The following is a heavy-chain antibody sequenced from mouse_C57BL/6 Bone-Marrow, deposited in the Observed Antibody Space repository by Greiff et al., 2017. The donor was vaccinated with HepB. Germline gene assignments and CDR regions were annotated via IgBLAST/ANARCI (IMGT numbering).Heavy chain of an antibody. D-gene: IGHD4-1*01. CDR3: ARRPYPNNYFDY. V-gene: IGHV5-12*01. CDR1: GFTFSDYY. Sequence: EVQVVGSGGGLVQPGGSLKLSCAASGFTFSDYYMYWVRQTPEKRLEWVAYISNGGGSTYYPDTVKGRFTISRDNAKNTLYLQMSRLKSEDTAMYYCARRPYPNNYFDYWGQGTTLTVSS. J-gene: IGHJ2*01. CDR2: ISNGGGST.